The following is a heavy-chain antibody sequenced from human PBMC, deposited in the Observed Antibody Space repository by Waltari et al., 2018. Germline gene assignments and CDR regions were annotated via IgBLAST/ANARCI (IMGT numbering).Heavy chain of an antibody. CDR2: IKSKSDGETT. CDR3: TALKS. J-gene: IGHJ5*02. V-gene: IGHV3-15*01. CDR1: GLSFNNTW. Sequence: EVQLVESGGGLVKPGGSLRLSCAAAGLSFNNTWLSWVRQAPGKGLEWVGRIKSKSDGETTDYSAPVKGRFTISRDDSKTTLYLQMNSLKTEDTAVYFCTALKSWGQGALVIVSS.